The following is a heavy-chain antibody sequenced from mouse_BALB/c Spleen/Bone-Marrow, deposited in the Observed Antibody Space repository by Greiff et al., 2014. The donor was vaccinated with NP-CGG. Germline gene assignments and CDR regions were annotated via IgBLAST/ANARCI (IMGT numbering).Heavy chain of an antibody. CDR3: ARSGSSSGYFDY. D-gene: IGHD1-1*01. CDR1: GFTFSSLG. Sequence: EVQLVESGGGLVQPGGSRKLSCAASGFTFSSLGMHWVRQAPEKGLEWVAYISSGSSTVYYADKVMGRFTISRDNPKNTLFLQMTSLRSEDTPMYYCARSGSSSGYFDYWGQGTTLTVSS. CDR2: ISSGSSTV. V-gene: IGHV5-17*02. J-gene: IGHJ2*01.